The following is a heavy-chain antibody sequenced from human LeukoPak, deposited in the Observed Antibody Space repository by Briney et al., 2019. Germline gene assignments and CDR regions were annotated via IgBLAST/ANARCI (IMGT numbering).Heavy chain of an antibody. CDR2: IFHNGDI. Sequence: PGGSLRLSCAASGFTFSSYAMSWVRQAPGKGLECIGYIFHNGDINYNPSLKSRVTITMDTSKNQYSLRLSSVTAADTAVYFCASTARLFQHWGQGALVTVSS. J-gene: IGHJ4*02. V-gene: IGHV4-59*08. CDR3: ASTARLFQH. CDR1: GFTFSSYA. D-gene: IGHD6-25*01.